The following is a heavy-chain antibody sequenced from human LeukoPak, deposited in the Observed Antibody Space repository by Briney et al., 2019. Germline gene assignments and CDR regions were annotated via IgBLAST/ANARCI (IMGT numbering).Heavy chain of an antibody. CDR1: GFTFNNYA. CDR3: AKDHSHSEWEPTDYFDY. J-gene: IGHJ4*02. Sequence: GGSLRLSCAASGFTFNNYAMNWVRQAPGKGLEWVSAISGSGGSTYYADSVKGRFTISRDNSKNTLYLQMNSLRAEDTAVYYCAKDHSHSEWEPTDYFDYWGQGTLVTVSS. D-gene: IGHD1-26*01. CDR2: ISGSGGST. V-gene: IGHV3-23*01.